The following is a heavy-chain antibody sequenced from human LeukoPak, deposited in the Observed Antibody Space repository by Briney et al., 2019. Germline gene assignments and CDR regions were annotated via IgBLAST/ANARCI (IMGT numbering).Heavy chain of an antibody. D-gene: IGHD3-22*01. CDR3: AKDIKDYYDSSGYYSWYFDL. Sequence: PGGSLRLSCAASGFTFSSYSMNWVRQAPGKGLEWVSSISSSSSYIYYADSVKGRFTISRDNAKNSLYLQMNSLRAEDTALYYCAKDIKDYYDSSGYYSWYFDLWGRGTLVTVSS. CDR2: ISSSSSYI. J-gene: IGHJ2*01. V-gene: IGHV3-21*04. CDR1: GFTFSSYS.